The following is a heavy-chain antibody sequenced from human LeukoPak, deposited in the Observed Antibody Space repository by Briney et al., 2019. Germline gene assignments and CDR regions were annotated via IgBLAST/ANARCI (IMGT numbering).Heavy chain of an antibody. V-gene: IGHV3-74*01. J-gene: IGHJ3*02. CDR3: VRLTTGNAFDM. CDR2: IYSDGTSK. CDR1: GFTFSSYW. D-gene: IGHD1-1*01. Sequence: GGSLRLSCTASGFTFSSYWMLWVRHAPGKGLVWVSRIYSDGTSKDYADVVKGRFTTSGDNAKNTLHLQKNRLRGENAAMYCCVRLTTGNAFDMWGQGPMVTVSS.